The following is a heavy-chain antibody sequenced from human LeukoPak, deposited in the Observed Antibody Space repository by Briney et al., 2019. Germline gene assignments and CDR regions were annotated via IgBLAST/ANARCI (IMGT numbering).Heavy chain of an antibody. D-gene: IGHD1-26*01. CDR2: IYYSGST. CDR3: ARDREGESYFDY. CDR1: GGSISSYY. Sequence: SETLSLTCTVSGGSISSYYWSWIRQPPGKGLEWIGYIYYSGSTNYNPSLKSRVTISVDTSKNQFSLKLSSVTAADTAVYYCARDREGESYFDYWGQGTLVTVSS. V-gene: IGHV4-59*01. J-gene: IGHJ4*02.